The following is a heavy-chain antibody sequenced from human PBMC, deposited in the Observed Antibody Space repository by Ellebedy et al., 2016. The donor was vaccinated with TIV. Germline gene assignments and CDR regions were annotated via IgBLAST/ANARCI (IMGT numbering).Heavy chain of an antibody. J-gene: IGHJ4*02. CDR1: GFTLSKSW. CDR3: ASGGY. Sequence: GESLKISCAASGFTLSKSWMSWVRQAPGKGPEWVANINEDGSQRDYVDYVKGRFTISRDNAKNSLFLQMDSLTVEDTAIYYCASGGYWGQGTLVTVSS. CDR2: INEDGSQR. V-gene: IGHV3-7*01. D-gene: IGHD3-16*01.